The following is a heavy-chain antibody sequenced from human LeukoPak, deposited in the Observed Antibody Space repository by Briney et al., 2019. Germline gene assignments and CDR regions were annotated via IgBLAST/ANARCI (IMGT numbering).Heavy chain of an antibody. CDR1: GYTFTSYY. V-gene: IGHV1-46*01. Sequence: ASVKVSCKASGYTFTSYYMHWVRQAPGQGLEWMGIINPSGGSTRYAQKFQGRVTMTRHTSTSTVYMELSSLRSEDTAVYYCARERNYCRSTSCSPYFDYWGQGTLVTVSS. D-gene: IGHD2-2*01. J-gene: IGHJ4*02. CDR2: INPSGGST. CDR3: ARERNYCRSTSCSPYFDY.